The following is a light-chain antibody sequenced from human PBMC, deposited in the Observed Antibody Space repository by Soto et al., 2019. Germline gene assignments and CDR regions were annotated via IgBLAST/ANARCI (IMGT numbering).Light chain of an antibody. Sequence: QSALTQPASVSRSPGQSITISCTGTSSDVGRYNYVSWYQQHPGKAPKLMIYDVSNRPSGLSNRFSGSKSGNTASLTISGLQSEDEADYYCSSYTSTSTRGVFGGGTKLTVL. V-gene: IGLV2-14*01. CDR2: DVS. CDR3: SSYTSTSTRGV. J-gene: IGLJ2*01. CDR1: SSDVGRYNY.